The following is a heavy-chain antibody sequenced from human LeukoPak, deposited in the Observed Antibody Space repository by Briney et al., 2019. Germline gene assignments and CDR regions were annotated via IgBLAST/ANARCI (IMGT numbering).Heavy chain of an antibody. CDR1: GYTFTSYG. D-gene: IGHD6-19*01. J-gene: IGHJ4*02. V-gene: IGHV1-18*04. CDR2: ISAYNGNT. Sequence: ASVKVSCTASGYTFTSYGISWVRQAPGQGLKCMGWISAYNGNTNYAQKLQGRVTMTTDTSTSTAYMELRSLRSDDTAVYYCAIDTGYSSGWPLFDYWGQGTLVTVSS. CDR3: AIDTGYSSGWPLFDY.